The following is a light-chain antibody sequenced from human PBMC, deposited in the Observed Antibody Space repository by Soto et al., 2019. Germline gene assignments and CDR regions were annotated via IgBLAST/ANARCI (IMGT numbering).Light chain of an antibody. CDR2: EVS. CDR3: CAYAGSSTFGPYV. V-gene: IGLV2-23*02. J-gene: IGLJ1*01. CDR1: SSDVGSYNL. Sequence: LTQPASVSGSPGQSIAISCTGTSSDVGSYNLVSWYQQHPGKAPKLMIYEVSKRPSGVSNRFSGSKSGNTASLTISGLQAEDEADYYCCAYAGSSTFGPYVFGTGTKVTVL.